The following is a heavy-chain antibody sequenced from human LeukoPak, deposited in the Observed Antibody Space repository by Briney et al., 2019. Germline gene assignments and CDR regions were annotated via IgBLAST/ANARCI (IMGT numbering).Heavy chain of an antibody. CDR2: INWNGGST. CDR1: GFTFDDYG. J-gene: IGHJ6*03. V-gene: IGHV3-20*04. Sequence: GGSLRLSCAASGFTFDDYGMSWVRQAPGKGLEWVSGINWNGGSTGYADSVKGRFTISRDNAKNSLYPQMNSLRAEDTAVYYCARDTWAYYMDVWGKGTTVTISS. D-gene: IGHD2/OR15-2a*01. CDR3: ARDTWAYYMDV.